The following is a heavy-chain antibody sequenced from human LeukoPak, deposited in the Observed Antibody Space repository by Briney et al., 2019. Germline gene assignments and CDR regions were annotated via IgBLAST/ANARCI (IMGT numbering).Heavy chain of an antibody. Sequence: PGGSLRLSCAASGFSFNNYAMSWVRQAPGKGPEWVSAISNSGGTTYYADSVRGRFTISRDNSKNRLYLQLNSLRVEDTAVYYCAKGLGCTGSSCFSKRYYYFYYMDVWGKGTTVTVSS. CDR1: GFSFNNYA. D-gene: IGHD2-8*02. J-gene: IGHJ6*03. CDR3: AKGLGCTGSSCFSKRYYYFYYMDV. V-gene: IGHV3-23*01. CDR2: ISNSGGTT.